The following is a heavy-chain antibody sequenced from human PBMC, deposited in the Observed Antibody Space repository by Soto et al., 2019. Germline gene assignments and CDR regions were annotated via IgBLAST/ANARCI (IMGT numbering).Heavy chain of an antibody. D-gene: IGHD6-13*01. V-gene: IGHV3-30*18. CDR1: GFTFSSYG. CDR3: AKFGGVGSSWYGSHYHGMDV. J-gene: IGHJ6*02. Sequence: QVQLVESGGGVVQPGRSLRLSCAASGFTFSSYGMHWVRQAPGKGLEWVAVISYDGSNKYYGDSVKGRFTISRDNSKNTLYLQMNSLRAEDTAVYYCAKFGGVGSSWYGSHYHGMDVWGQGTTVTVSS. CDR2: ISYDGSNK.